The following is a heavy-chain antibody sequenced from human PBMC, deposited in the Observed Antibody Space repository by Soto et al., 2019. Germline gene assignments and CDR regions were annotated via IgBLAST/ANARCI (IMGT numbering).Heavy chain of an antibody. CDR2: SIPMFGTA. J-gene: IGHJ4*02. V-gene: IGHV1-69*01. D-gene: IGHD3-22*01. Sequence: QVQLVQSGAEVKKPGSSVKVSCKASGDTFSSYAINWVRQAPGQGLEWMGGSIPMFGTANYAQKFKGRVTLTAGESTSTVYMELSSLRSEDTAVYYCARVGPAHYYDSSGYYAPLDYWGQGTLVTVSS. CDR3: ARVGPAHYYDSSGYYAPLDY. CDR1: GDTFSSYA.